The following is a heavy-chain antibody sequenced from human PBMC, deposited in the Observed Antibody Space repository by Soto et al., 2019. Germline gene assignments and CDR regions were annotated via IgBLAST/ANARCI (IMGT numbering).Heavy chain of an antibody. V-gene: IGHV3-53*04. D-gene: IGHD3-10*01. CDR3: AGASYGSGSGVA. CDR2: IYSGGGT. CDR1: GFAGSSSY. Sequence: LRLSCAAAGFAGSSSYMSWDQQAPGKGLEWVSVIYSGGGTYYADSVKGRFTISRHNSKNTLYLQMNSLRPEDTAVYYCAGASYGSGSGVAWGQGTLVTVSS. J-gene: IGHJ5*02.